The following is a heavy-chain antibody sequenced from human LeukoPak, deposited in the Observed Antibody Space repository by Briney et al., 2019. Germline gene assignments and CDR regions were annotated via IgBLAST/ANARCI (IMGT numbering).Heavy chain of an antibody. CDR3: ARGFCSNTWSYFDY. D-gene: IGHD6-13*01. J-gene: IGHJ4*02. CDR1: GFTFSSYG. V-gene: IGHV3-33*01. Sequence: PGGSLRLSCSASGFTFSSYGMHWVRQAPGKGLEWVAVIWSDGSNEHYADSVKGRFTISRDYSKSTLYLQMNSLRDEDTALYYCARGFCSNTWSYFDYWGQGTLVTVSS. CDR2: IWSDGSNE.